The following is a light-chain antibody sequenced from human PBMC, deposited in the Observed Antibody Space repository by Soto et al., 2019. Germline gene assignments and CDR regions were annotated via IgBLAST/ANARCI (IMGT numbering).Light chain of an antibody. CDR3: QQRSNWPSLT. CDR2: DAS. Sequence: EIVMTQSPATLSVSPGERATLSCRASQSVSSRYLAWYQHKPGQAPRLLIPDASNRATGIPARFSGSGSETDFTLTISSLEPEDSAVYYCQQRSNWPSLTFGGGTKVDIK. CDR1: QSVSSRY. J-gene: IGKJ4*01. V-gene: IGKV3-11*01.